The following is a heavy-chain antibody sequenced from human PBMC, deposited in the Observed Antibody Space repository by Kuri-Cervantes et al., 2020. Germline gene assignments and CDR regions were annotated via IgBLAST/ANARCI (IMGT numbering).Heavy chain of an antibody. Sequence: GGSLRLSCAASGFTFSSYWMHWVRQAPGKGLVWVSRINSDGSSTSYADSVKGRFTISRDNSKNTLYLQMNSLRAEDTAVYYCAKGLYDYVWGSLPLDYWGQGTLVTVSS. D-gene: IGHD3-16*01. CDR3: AKGLYDYVWGSLPLDY. J-gene: IGHJ4*02. V-gene: IGHV3-74*01. CDR1: GFTFSSYW. CDR2: INSDGSST.